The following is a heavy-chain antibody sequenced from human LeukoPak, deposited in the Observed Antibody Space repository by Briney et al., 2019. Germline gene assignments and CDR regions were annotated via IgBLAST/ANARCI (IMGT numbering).Heavy chain of an antibody. J-gene: IGHJ5*02. V-gene: IGHV1-69*06. CDR1: GYTFTSYA. CDR2: IIPIFGTA. CDR3: ARAAAAGTNDP. D-gene: IGHD6-13*01. Sequence: ASVRVSCKASGYTFTSYAISWVRQAPGQGLEWMGGIIPIFGTANYAQKFQGRVTITADKSTSTAYMELSSLRSEDTAVYYCARAAAAGTNDPWGQGTLVTVSS.